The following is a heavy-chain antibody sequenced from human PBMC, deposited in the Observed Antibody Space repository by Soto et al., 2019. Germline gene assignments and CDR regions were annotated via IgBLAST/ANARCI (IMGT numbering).Heavy chain of an antibody. CDR2: INSNAAGGTT. CDR3: TVSGNHYYLY. D-gene: IGHD3-10*01. CDR1: GFTFTSDW. V-gene: IGHV3-15*07. Sequence: EVQLVESGGGLVKPGGSLRLSCAASGFTFTSDWMNWVRQAPGKGLEWVGRINSNAAGGTTDSGAPRKGRFTISKSDSKNTVDLQMNNLNTDDTAVYYCTVSGNHYYLYWGQGALVTVSS. J-gene: IGHJ4*02.